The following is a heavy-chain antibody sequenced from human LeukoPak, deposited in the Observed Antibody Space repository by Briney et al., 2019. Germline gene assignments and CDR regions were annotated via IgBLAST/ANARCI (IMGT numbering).Heavy chain of an antibody. CDR3: ARGILWFGELLYYFDY. V-gene: IGHV6-1*01. CDR2: TYYRSKWYN. CDR1: GDSVSSNSAA. J-gene: IGHJ4*02. D-gene: IGHD3-10*01. Sequence: SQTLSLTCAISGDSVSSNSAAWNWIRQSPSRGLEWLGRTYYRSKWYNDYAVSVKSRITINPDTSKNQFSLQLNSVTPEDTAVYYCARGILWFGELLYYFDYWGQGTLVTVSS.